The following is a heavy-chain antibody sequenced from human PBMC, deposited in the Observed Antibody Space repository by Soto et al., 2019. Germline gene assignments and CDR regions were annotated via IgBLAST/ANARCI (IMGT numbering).Heavy chain of an antibody. Sequence: QVQLQESGPGLVKPSQTLSLTCTVSGGSISSGDYSWSWIRQPPGKGLEWIGYIYYSGSTYYNPSLKSRVTISVDTSKTHFCLKLSTVTAADTAVYYCARDYDCSNGVCYRGHDAFDIWGQGTMVTVSS. J-gene: IGHJ3*02. CDR1: GGSISSGDYS. CDR3: ARDYDCSNGVCYRGHDAFDI. CDR2: IYYSGST. V-gene: IGHV4-30-4*01. D-gene: IGHD2-8*01.